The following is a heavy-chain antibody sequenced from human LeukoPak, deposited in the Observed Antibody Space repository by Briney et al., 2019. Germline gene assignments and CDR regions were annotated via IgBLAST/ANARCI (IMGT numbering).Heavy chain of an antibody. CDR2: IYYSGST. Sequence: SETLSLTCSVSGDSVSGYYWSWIRQHPGKGLEWIGYIYYSGSTYYNPSLKSRVTISVDTSKNQFSLKLSSVTAADTAVYYCARSGFFGSSWSWGVTWFDPWGQGTLVTVSS. D-gene: IGHD6-13*01. J-gene: IGHJ5*02. CDR3: ARSGFFGSSWSWGVTWFDP. CDR1: GDSVSGYY. V-gene: IGHV4-59*02.